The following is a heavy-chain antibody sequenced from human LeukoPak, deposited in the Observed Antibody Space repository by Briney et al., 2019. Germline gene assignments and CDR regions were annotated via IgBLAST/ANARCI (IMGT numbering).Heavy chain of an antibody. D-gene: IGHD5-18*01. CDR3: AQHSGYSYGLDY. CDR2: IYYSGST. J-gene: IGHJ4*02. Sequence: SETPSLTCTVSGGSISSYYWSWIRQPPGKGLEWIGYIYYSGSTNYNPSLKSRVTISVDTSKNQFSLKLSSVTAADTAVYYCAQHSGYSYGLDYWGQGTLVTVSS. V-gene: IGHV4-59*01. CDR1: GGSISSYY.